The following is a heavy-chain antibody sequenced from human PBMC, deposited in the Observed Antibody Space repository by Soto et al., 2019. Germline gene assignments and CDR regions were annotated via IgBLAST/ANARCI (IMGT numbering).Heavy chain of an antibody. Sequence: ASVKVSCKASGYTFTSYDINWVRQATGQGPEWMGWMNPNSGNTGYAQKFQGRVTMTRNTSISTAYMELSSLRSEDTAVYYCARVSNPSSSWYRFYYYYYGMDVWGQGTTVTVSS. CDR2: MNPNSGNT. D-gene: IGHD6-13*01. J-gene: IGHJ6*02. V-gene: IGHV1-8*01. CDR3: ARVSNPSSSWYRFYYYYYGMDV. CDR1: GYTFTSYD.